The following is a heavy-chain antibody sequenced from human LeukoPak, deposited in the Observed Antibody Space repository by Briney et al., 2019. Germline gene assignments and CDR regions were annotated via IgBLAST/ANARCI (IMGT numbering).Heavy chain of an antibody. CDR1: GFTFSSYA. V-gene: IGHV3-23*01. Sequence: HPGGSLRLSCAASGFTFSSYAMSWVRQAPGKGLEWVSAISGSGGNTYFADSAKGRFTISRDNSKNTLYLQMNSLTAEDTAVYYCAKDDAWLRFGEWSQGTLVTVSS. CDR3: AKDDAWLRFGE. CDR2: ISGSGGNT. D-gene: IGHD3-10*01. J-gene: IGHJ4*02.